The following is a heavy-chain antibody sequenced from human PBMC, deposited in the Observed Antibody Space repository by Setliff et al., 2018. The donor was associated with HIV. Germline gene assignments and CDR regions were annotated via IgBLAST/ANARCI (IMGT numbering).Heavy chain of an antibody. J-gene: IGHJ4*02. Sequence: PSETLSLTCTVSGGSISIHYWNWIRQPPGKGLEWIGELSPSGTTRPNPSLQSRVTVSVDTSKPQFSLKMNSVTAADTAVYYCAITIVGVTTEMYWGQGTLVTVSS. CDR2: LSPSGTT. CDR3: AITIVGVTTEMY. CDR1: GGSISIHY. V-gene: IGHV4-34*01. D-gene: IGHD2-21*02.